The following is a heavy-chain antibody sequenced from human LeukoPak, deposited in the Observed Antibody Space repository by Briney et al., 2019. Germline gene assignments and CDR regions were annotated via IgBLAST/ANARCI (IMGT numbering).Heavy chain of an antibody. Sequence: ASVKVSCKASGYTFTGYYMHWVRQAPGQGLEWMGWTSGDNVNTYYAQKFLGRVIMTTETSTTTAYMELRSLRPDDTAVYYCVRDWEWKAARNLFDPWGQGTRVTVSS. V-gene: IGHV1-18*04. CDR2: TSGDNVNT. D-gene: IGHD6-6*01. J-gene: IGHJ5*02. CDR3: VRDWEWKAARNLFDP. CDR1: GYTFTGYY.